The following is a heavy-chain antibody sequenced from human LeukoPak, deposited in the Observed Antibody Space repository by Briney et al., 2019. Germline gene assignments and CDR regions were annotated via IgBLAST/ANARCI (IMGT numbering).Heavy chain of an antibody. D-gene: IGHD3-10*01. CDR1: GFTVSSKY. J-gene: IGHJ6*02. CDR3: ARDLEMWSGELPSGYFYGMDV. CDR2: IYSGGST. Sequence: GGSLRLSCAASGFTVSSKYMSWVRQAPGKGLEWVSVIYSGGSTYYADSVKGRFTISRDNSKNTVYLQMNSLRAEDTAVYYCARDLEMWSGELPSGYFYGMDVWGQGTTVIVSS. V-gene: IGHV3-66*01.